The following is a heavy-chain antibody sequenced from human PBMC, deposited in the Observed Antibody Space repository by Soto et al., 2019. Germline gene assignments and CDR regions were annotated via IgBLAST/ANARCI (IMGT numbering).Heavy chain of an antibody. Sequence: GGSLRLSCAASGFPFRTYAMHWVRQAPGRGLEWLAVISYDGIHSYYADSVKGRFTISRDSSKNTVSLEMTSLRAEDTAVYYCAKGGRQWLVTSDFNYWGQGALVTVSS. J-gene: IGHJ4*02. CDR2: ISYDGIHS. CDR1: GFPFRTYA. CDR3: AKGGRQWLVTSDFNY. V-gene: IGHV3-30*18. D-gene: IGHD6-19*01.